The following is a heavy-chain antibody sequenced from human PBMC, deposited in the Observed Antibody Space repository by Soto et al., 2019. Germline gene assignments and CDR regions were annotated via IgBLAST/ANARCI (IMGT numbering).Heavy chain of an antibody. D-gene: IGHD6-19*01. J-gene: IGHJ5*02. CDR1: GYTFTSYY. V-gene: IGHV1-46*01. CDR2: INPSGGST. Sequence: GASVKVSCKASGYTFTSYYMHWARQAPGQGLEWMGIINPSGGSTSYAQKFQGRVTMTRDTSTSTVYMELSSLRSEDTAVYYCARDRGIAVAGTWWFDPWGQGTLVTVSS. CDR3: ARDRGIAVAGTWWFDP.